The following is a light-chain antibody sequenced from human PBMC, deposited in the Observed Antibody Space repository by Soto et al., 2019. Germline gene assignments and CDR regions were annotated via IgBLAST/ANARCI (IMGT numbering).Light chain of an antibody. CDR2: TAS. J-gene: IGKJ4*01. CDR3: QQLYNYPLT. CDR1: QGINSY. V-gene: IGKV1-9*01. Sequence: DIQLTQSPSFLSASVGDRVTVTCRASQGINSYLAWYQQKPGKAPKLLIYTASTLQSGVPSRFSGSGSGTEFTLTITSLQPEDFEAYYCQQLYNYPLTFGAGTKVEIX.